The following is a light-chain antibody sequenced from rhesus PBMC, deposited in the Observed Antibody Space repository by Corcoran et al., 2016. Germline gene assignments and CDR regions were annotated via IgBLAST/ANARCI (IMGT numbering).Light chain of an antibody. CDR3: QQDDNTPYS. V-gene: IGKV1-94*01. J-gene: IGKJ2*01. Sequence: DIQMTQSPSSLSASVGDRVTVTCRASQGINKELSWYQPKPGKAPTLLIYAASSLQTGVSSWFSGSVSGTDFTLTISRMQHEEFTTYYCQQDDNTPYSFGQGTKVEIK. CDR2: AAS. CDR1: QGINKE.